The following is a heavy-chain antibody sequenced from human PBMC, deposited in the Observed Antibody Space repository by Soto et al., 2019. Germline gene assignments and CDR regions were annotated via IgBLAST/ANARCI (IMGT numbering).Heavy chain of an antibody. D-gene: IGHD3-9*01. Sequence: GAPGLSFAAPGFPFSKARVRWVRPAPGKGTGGVGRIKSKTDGGTTDYAAPVKGRFTISRDDSKNTLYLQMNSLKTEDTAVYYCTTDHYDILTGYYDNWFDPWGQGTLVTVSS. CDR2: IKSKTDGGTT. CDR3: TTDHYDILTGYYDNWFDP. V-gene: IGHV3-15*01. CDR1: GFPFSKAR. J-gene: IGHJ5*02.